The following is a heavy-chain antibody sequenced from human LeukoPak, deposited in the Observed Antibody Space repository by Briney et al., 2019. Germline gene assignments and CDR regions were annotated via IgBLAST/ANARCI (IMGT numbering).Heavy chain of an antibody. CDR2: INTDGSTT. D-gene: IGHD3-22*01. V-gene: IGHV3-74*01. Sequence: PGGSLRLSCAASGFTFSRYWMHRVRQAPGKGLVWVSRINTDGSTTSYAASLKGRFTISRDNAKNTLYLQMNSLRAEDTAVYYCASQYYYDSSGSYREHDYWGQGTLVTVSS. CDR3: ASQYYYDSSGSYREHDY. J-gene: IGHJ4*02. CDR1: GFTFSRYW.